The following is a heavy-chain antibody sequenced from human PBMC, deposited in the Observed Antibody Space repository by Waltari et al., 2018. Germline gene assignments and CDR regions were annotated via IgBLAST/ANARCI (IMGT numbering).Heavy chain of an antibody. CDR1: GYSISSGYY. CDR3: ARAVGQRGYFDL. CDR2: IYQSGST. V-gene: IGHV4-38-2*02. Sequence: QVQLQESGPGLVKPSETLSLTCTVSGYSISSGYYWGWIRQPPGKGLEWIGSIYQSGSTYYNPSLKSRVTISVDTSKNQFSLKLSSVTAADTAVYYCARAVGQRGYFDLWGRGTLVTVSS. J-gene: IGHJ2*01.